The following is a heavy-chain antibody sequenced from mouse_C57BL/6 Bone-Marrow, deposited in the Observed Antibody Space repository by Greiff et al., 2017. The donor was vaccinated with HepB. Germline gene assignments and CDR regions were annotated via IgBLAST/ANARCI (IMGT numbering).Heavy chain of an antibody. CDR2: IYPGDGDT. CDR3: AREGYY. D-gene: IGHD2-2*01. CDR1: GYAFSSSW. Sequence: VQLQQSGPELVKPGASVKISCKASGYAFSSSWMNWVKQRPGEGLEWIGRIYPGDGDTNYNGKFKGKATLTADKSSSTAYMQLSSLTSEDSAVYFCAREGYYWGQGTLVTVSA. J-gene: IGHJ3*01. V-gene: IGHV1-82*01.